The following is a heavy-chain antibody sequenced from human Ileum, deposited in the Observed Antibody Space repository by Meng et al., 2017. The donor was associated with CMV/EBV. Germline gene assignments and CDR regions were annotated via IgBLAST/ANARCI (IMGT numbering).Heavy chain of an antibody. J-gene: IGHJ4*02. Sequence: QVQLQQWGAGRLMPWVTLSLTCAVYGGSFSGYFWPWIRQPPGKGLEWIGEIHHSGSTNYNPSLKSRVTISVDTSNSQFSLRLSSVTAADTAVYFCAGGAILDFWGQGALVTVSS. CDR3: AGGAILDF. V-gene: IGHV4-34*01. CDR2: IHHSGST. CDR1: GGSFSGYF.